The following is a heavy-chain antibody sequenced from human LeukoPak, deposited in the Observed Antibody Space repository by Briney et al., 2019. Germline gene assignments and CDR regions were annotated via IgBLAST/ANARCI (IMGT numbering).Heavy chain of an antibody. D-gene: IGHD3-10*01. J-gene: IGHJ4*02. Sequence: GGSLRLSCAVSGITLSNYGMAWVRQAPGKGLEWVASLSASGGGTSYADSVRGRFTISRDNAKNTLYLQMNSLRAEDTAVYFCAKRGVVVRVILVGFHKEAYYFDSWGQGVLVTVSS. CDR2: LSASGGGT. CDR3: AKRGVVVRVILVGFHKEAYYFDS. V-gene: IGHV3-23*01. CDR1: GITLSNYG.